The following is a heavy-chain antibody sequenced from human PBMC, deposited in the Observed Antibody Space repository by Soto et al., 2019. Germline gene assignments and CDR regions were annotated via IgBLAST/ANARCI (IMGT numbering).Heavy chain of an antibody. CDR1: GYTFTSYD. CDR2: MNPNSGNT. J-gene: IGHJ6*02. D-gene: IGHD4-17*01. CDR3: ARGSDYGDDRRTYGMYV. Sequence: ASVKVSCKASGYTFTSYDINWVRQATGQGLEWMGWMNPNSGNTGYAQKFQGRVTMTRNTSISTAYMELSSLRSEDTAVYYCARGSDYGDDRRTYGMYVWGQGTTVTVSS. V-gene: IGHV1-8*01.